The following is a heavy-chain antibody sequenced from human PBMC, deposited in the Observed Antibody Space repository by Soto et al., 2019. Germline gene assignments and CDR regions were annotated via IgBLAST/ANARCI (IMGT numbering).Heavy chain of an antibody. CDR1: GFTFSSYW. Sequence: PGGSLRLSCAASGFTFSSYWMHWVRQAPGKGLVWVSRINSDGSSTSYADSVKGRFTISRDNAKNTLYLQMNSLRAEDTAVYYCARPDGGLRVFDYWGQGTLVTVSS. CDR2: INSDGSST. J-gene: IGHJ4*02. D-gene: IGHD3-16*01. V-gene: IGHV3-74*01. CDR3: ARPDGGLRVFDY.